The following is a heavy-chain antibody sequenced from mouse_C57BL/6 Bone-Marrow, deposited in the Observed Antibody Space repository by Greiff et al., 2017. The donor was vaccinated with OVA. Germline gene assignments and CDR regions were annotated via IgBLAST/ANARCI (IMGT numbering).Heavy chain of an antibody. D-gene: IGHD1-1*01. CDR2: IDPSDSET. J-gene: IGHJ3*01. CDR3: ARELYYYGSPFAY. CDR1: GYTFTSYW. Sequence: QVQLQQPGAELVRPGSSVKLSCKASGYTFTSYWMHWVKQRPIQGLEWIGNIDPSDSETHYNQKFKDKATLTVDKSSSTAYMQLSSLTSEDSAVYYCARELYYYGSPFAYWGQGTLVTVSA. V-gene: IGHV1-52*01.